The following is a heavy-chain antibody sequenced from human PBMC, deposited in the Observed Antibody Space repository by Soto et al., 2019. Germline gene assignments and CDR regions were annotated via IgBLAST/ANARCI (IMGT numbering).Heavy chain of an antibody. J-gene: IGHJ4*02. V-gene: IGHV1-18*01. D-gene: IGHD6-19*01. Sequence: QVQLVQSGAEVKKPGASVKVSCKASGYTFTSYGISWVRQAPGQGLEWMGWISAYNGNTNYAQKLQGRVTMTTDTPTSTAHMELRSLRSDDTAVYYCARALRYSSGLIREFDYWGQGTLVTVSS. CDR2: ISAYNGNT. CDR3: ARALRYSSGLIREFDY. CDR1: GYTFTSYG.